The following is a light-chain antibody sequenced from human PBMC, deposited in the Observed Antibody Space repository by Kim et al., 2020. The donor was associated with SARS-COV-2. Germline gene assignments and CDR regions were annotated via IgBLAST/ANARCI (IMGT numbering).Light chain of an antibody. V-gene: IGLV2-14*04. CDR3: SSYTSSSTFVYV. J-gene: IGLJ1*01. CDR1: SIAVGGYNY. Sequence: ITISCTGTSIAVGGYNYVSWYQQHPGKAPKLIIYDVSKRPSGVSNRFSGSKSGNTASLTISGLQAEDEADYYCSSYTSSSTFVYVFGTGTKVTVL. CDR2: DVS.